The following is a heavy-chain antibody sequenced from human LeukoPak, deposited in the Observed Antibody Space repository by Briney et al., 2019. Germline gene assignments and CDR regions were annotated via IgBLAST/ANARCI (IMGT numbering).Heavy chain of an antibody. CDR1: GFTFTTFW. V-gene: IGHV3-7*01. J-gene: IGHJ4*02. Sequence: GGSLRLSCAASGFTFTTFWMTWVRQAPGKGLEWVANISPDGRDKYYVDSVKGRFTISRDNAKDSLFLQMNSLRVEDTAMYFCTRVGVGGYWGQGTLVTVSS. CDR3: TRVGVGGY. D-gene: IGHD3-16*01. CDR2: ISPDGRDK.